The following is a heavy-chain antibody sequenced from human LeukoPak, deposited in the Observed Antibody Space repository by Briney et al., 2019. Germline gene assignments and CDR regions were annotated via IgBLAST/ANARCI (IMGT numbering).Heavy chain of an antibody. V-gene: IGHV4-59*01. Sequence: KPSETLSLTCTVPGGSISGYYWSWIRQPPGEGLEWIGYIYYSGSTNYNPSLKSRVTISVDTSKNQFSLKLSSVTAADTAVYYCARARGDYWGQGTLVTVSS. D-gene: IGHD3-10*01. CDR2: IYYSGST. CDR3: ARARGDY. J-gene: IGHJ4*02. CDR1: GGSISGYY.